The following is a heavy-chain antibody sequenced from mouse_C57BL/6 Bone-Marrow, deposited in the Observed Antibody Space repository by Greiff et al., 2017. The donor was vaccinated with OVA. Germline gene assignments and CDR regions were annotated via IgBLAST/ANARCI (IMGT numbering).Heavy chain of an antibody. Sequence: EVKLVESGGGLVQPGGSLKLSCAASGFTFSDYYMYWVRQTPEKRLEWVAYISNGGGSTYYPDTVKGRFTISRDNAKNTLYLQMSRLKSEDTAMYYCARHGGSIPFDYWGQGTTLTFSS. V-gene: IGHV5-12*01. J-gene: IGHJ2*01. CDR2: ISNGGGST. D-gene: IGHD1-1*01. CDR3: ARHGGSIPFDY. CDR1: GFTFSDYY.